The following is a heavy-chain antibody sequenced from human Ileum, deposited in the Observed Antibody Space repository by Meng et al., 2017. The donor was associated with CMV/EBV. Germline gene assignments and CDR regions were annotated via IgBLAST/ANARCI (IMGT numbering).Heavy chain of an antibody. CDR1: GFAVSKGW. Sequence: SGFAVSKGWMSWVRQAPGKGLEWVARIKTKTDDGTTDYAAPVQGRFTISRDDSENILYLQMNSLKTEDTAIYYCTTFYSSSSLWSDPWGQGTLVTVSS. J-gene: IGHJ5*02. D-gene: IGHD6-6*01. CDR3: TTFYSSSSLWSDP. CDR2: IKTKTDDGTT. V-gene: IGHV3-15*01.